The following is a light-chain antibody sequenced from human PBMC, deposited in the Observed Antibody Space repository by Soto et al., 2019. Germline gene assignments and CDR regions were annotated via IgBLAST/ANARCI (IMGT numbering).Light chain of an antibody. CDR3: QQSYSTPHT. J-gene: IGKJ5*01. CDR1: QSIRSW. V-gene: IGKV1-5*01. Sequence: DIQMTQSPSILSASVGDRVTITCRASQSIRSWLAWYQQKPGKAPKLLIYDAYSLESGVPSRFSGSGSGTEFTLTISSLQPDDFATYYCQQSYSTPHTFGQGTRLEIK. CDR2: DAY.